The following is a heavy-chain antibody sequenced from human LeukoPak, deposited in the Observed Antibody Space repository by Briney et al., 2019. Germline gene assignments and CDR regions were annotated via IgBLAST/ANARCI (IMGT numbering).Heavy chain of an antibody. J-gene: IGHJ6*02. Sequence: GGSLSLSLPPSGFTFSTYSMTWVRQAPGKGRNGSPSIIIISSYIYYADSVKGRFTISRDNAKNSLYLQMNSLRAEDTAVYYCARDPYYGSGSYPSKYGMDVWGQGTTVTVSS. CDR2: IIIISSYI. V-gene: IGHV3-21*01. D-gene: IGHD3-10*01. CDR1: GFTFSTYS. CDR3: ARDPYYGSGSYPSKYGMDV.